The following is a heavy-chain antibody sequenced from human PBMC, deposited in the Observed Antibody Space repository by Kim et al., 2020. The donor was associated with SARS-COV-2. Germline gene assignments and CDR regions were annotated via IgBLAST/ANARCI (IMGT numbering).Heavy chain of an antibody. CDR1: GFTFSSYA. CDR3: ARSFVSNYYFDY. Sequence: GGSLRLSCAASGFTFSSYAMHWVRQAPGKGLEWVAVISYDGSNKYYADSVKGRFTISRDNSKNTLYLQMNSLRAEDTAVYYCARSFVSNYYFDYWGQGTLVTVSS. CDR2: ISYDGSNK. J-gene: IGHJ4*02. V-gene: IGHV3-30*04.